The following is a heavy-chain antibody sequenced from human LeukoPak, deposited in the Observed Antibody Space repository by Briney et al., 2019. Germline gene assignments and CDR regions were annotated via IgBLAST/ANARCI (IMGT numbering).Heavy chain of an antibody. Sequence: SGGSLRLSCAATRFTLSSYMMTRVRQAPGKGLEWVSIMKENTADTYYADSVKGRFTISRDNSQNTLFLQMNSLRAEDTAVYYCAKGVGMNTAMEVWGEGTRVTVSS. V-gene: IGHV3-23*01. CDR2: MKENTADT. CDR1: RFTLSSYM. CDR3: AKGVGMNTAMEV. J-gene: IGHJ6*03. D-gene: IGHD1-14*01.